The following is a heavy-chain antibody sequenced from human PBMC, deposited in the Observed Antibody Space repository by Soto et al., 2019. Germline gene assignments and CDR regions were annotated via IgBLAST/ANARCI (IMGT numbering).Heavy chain of an antibody. CDR3: ARSQAYYYGSCGYSGYVAL. J-gene: IGHJ4*02. CDR2: IYYSGNT. CDR1: GGSISSGDSY. D-gene: IGHD3-22*01. Sequence: QVQLQESGPGQVKPSQTLSLTCTVSGGSISSGDSYWSWIRQHPGKGLEWIGYIYYSGNTYYSPSLKSRFSISVDPSKNQFSLRFSSVTAADTGVYYCARSQAYYYGSCGYSGYVALWGQGTLVTVSS. V-gene: IGHV4-31*03.